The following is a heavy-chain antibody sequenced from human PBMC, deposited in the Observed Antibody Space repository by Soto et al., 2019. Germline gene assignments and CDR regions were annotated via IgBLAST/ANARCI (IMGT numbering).Heavy chain of an antibody. Sequence: EVQLVESGGGLVKPGGSLRLSCAASGFTFSSYSMNWVRHAPGKGLEWVSSISSSSSYIYYADSVKGRFTISGDNAKNSLYLQMNSLRAEDTAVYYCASDPAGVWSGSNDYWGQGSLVTVSS. D-gene: IGHD3-3*01. CDR1: GFTFSSYS. V-gene: IGHV3-21*01. CDR3: ASDPAGVWSGSNDY. J-gene: IGHJ4*02. CDR2: ISSSSSYI.